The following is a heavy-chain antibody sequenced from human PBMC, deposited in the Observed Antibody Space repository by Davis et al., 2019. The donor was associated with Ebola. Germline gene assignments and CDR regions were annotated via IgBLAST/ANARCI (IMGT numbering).Heavy chain of an antibody. CDR1: GGTFSSYA. J-gene: IGHJ4*02. CDR3: ARAGGYCSGGSCYSEDY. CDR2: IIPIFGTA. Sequence: SVKVSCKASGGTFSSYAISWVRQAPGQGLEWMGGIIPIFGTANYAQKFQGRVTITADESTSTAYMELSSLRSEDTAVYYCARAGGYCSGGSCYSEDYWGQGTLVTVSS. D-gene: IGHD2-15*01. V-gene: IGHV1-69*13.